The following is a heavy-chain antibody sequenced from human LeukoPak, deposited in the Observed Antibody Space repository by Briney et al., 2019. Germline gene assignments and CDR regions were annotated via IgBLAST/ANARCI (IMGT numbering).Heavy chain of an antibody. CDR2: IKEDGSER. CDR3: ARLQSDYFPY. V-gene: IGHV3-7*04. J-gene: IGHJ4*02. Sequence: SGGSLRLSCAASGFTFSSYWMTWVRQAPGKGLKWVANIKEDGSERHYLDSVKGRFTISRDNARNSLYLQMNSLRAEDTAVYYCARLQSDYFPYWGQGTLVTVSS. CDR1: GFTFSSYW.